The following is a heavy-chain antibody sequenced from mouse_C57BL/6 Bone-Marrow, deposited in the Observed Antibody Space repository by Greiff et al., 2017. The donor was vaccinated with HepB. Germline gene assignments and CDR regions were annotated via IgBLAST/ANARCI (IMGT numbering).Heavy chain of an antibody. V-gene: IGHV2-2*01. CDR3: ARNSLPYFDV. J-gene: IGHJ1*03. CDR1: GFSFTSYG. D-gene: IGHD6-1*01. CDR2: IWSGGST. Sequence: VKLVESGPGLVQPSQCLSITCTVSGFSFTSYGVHWVRQSPGKGLEWLGVIWSGGSTDYNEAFISSLSISKDNSTSQVFFKMNSLQADDTAIYYCARNSLPYFDVWGTGTTVTVSS.